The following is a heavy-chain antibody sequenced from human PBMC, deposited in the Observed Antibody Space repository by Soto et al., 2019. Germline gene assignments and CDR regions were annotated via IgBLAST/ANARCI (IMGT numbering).Heavy chain of an antibody. CDR3: TRGGCSSESYCCFDY. D-gene: IGHD1-26*01. CDR1: GFTFSAYC. CDR2: IKQDGSEK. Sequence: EVQLVESGGGLVRPGGSLRLSCAASGFTFSAYCMSWVRQAPGKGLEWVANIKQDGSEKYYVDSVKGRFTISRDNAENSLSLQMNSLRAEDTAVYYCTRGGCSSESYCCFDYWGQGTLVTVSS. J-gene: IGHJ4*02. V-gene: IGHV3-7*01.